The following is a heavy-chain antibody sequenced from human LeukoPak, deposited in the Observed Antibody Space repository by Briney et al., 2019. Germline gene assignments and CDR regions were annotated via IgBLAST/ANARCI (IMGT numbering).Heavy chain of an antibody. J-gene: IGHJ4*02. Sequence: GRSLRLSCAASGFTFSSYAMHWVRQAPGKGLEWVAVISYDESNKYYADSVKGRFTISRDNSKNTLYLQMNSLRAEDTAVYYCARDNPATGDDFDYWGQGTLVTVSS. D-gene: IGHD1-1*01. V-gene: IGHV3-30-3*01. CDR3: ARDNPATGDDFDY. CDR1: GFTFSSYA. CDR2: ISYDESNK.